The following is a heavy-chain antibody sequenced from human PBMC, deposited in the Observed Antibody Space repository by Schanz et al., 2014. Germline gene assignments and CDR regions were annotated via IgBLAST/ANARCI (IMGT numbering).Heavy chain of an antibody. D-gene: IGHD1-1*01. Sequence: QVQLVQSGAEVKKPGASVKLSCKASGYTFTNYYIHWVRQAPGQGLEWMGRINPNSGATNYAQRLQGRVTMTTVTSFSTAFMELTSLTSDDTAVYYCARDVGRPGHFWYFDLWGRGTLVTVSS. CDR2: INPNSGAT. CDR1: GYTFTNYY. CDR3: ARDVGRPGHFWYFDL. V-gene: IGHV1-2*06. J-gene: IGHJ2*01.